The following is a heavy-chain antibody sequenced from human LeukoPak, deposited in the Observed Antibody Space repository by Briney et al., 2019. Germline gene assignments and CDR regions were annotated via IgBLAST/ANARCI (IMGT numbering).Heavy chain of an antibody. J-gene: IGHJ6*02. Sequence: SETLSLTCAVSGGSISSGGYSRSWIRQPPGKGLEWIGYIYHSGSTYYNPSLKSRVTISVDRSKNQLSLKLSSVTAADTAVYYCARGVTIFGVVIIPGARGYGMDVWGQGTTVTVSS. CDR1: GGSISSGGYS. D-gene: IGHD3-3*01. V-gene: IGHV4-30-2*01. CDR2: IYHSGST. CDR3: ARGVTIFGVVIIPGARGYGMDV.